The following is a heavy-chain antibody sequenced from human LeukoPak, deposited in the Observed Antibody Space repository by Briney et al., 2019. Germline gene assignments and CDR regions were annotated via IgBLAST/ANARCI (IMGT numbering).Heavy chain of an antibody. D-gene: IGHD4-17*01. J-gene: IGHJ4*02. Sequence: GRSLRLFCAASGFIFTSYSMNWVRQAPGKGLEWVSYISSSSSTIYYADSVKGRFTISRDNAKNSLYLQMNSLRAEDTAVYYCARQRAGFTVTTSDYWGQGTLVTVSS. CDR2: ISSSSSTI. V-gene: IGHV3-48*01. CDR3: ARQRAGFTVTTSDY. CDR1: GFIFTSYS.